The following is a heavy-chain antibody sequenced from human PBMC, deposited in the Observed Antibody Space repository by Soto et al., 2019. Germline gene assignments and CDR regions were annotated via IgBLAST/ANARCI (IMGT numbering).Heavy chain of an antibody. Sequence: SETLSLTCTVSGGSVSSGSYYWSWIRQPPGKGLEWIAYIYYSGSTDYNPSLKSRVTISVDTSKNQFSLKLSSVTAADTAVYYCARWFYYDSSGYPDYWGQGTLVTVSS. CDR1: GGSVSSGSYY. CDR3: ARWFYYDSSGYPDY. J-gene: IGHJ4*02. D-gene: IGHD3-22*01. V-gene: IGHV4-61*01. CDR2: IYYSGST.